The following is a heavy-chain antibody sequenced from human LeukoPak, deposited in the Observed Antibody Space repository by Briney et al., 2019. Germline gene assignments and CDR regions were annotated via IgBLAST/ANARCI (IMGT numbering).Heavy chain of an antibody. V-gene: IGHV4-38-2*02. CDR3: ARASRTGLGIGSFDY. Sequence: SETLSLTCTVSGYSISSGYYWGWIRQPPGKGLEWIGSIYHSGSTYCNPSLKSRVTISVDTSKNQFSLKLSSVTAADTAVYYCARASRTGLGIGSFDYWGQGTLVTVSS. CDR1: GYSISSGYY. D-gene: IGHD7-27*01. J-gene: IGHJ4*02. CDR2: IYHSGST.